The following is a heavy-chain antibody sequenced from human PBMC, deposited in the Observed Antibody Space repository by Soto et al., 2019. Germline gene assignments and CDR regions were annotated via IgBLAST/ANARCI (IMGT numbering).Heavy chain of an antibody. V-gene: IGHV4-59*01. CDR1: GGSISSYY. CDR2: IYYSGST. J-gene: IGHJ4*02. CDR3: ARGGWRSHGTFDY. Sequence: QVQLQESGPGLVKPSETLSLTCTVSGGSISSYYWSWLRQPPGKGLEWIGYIYYSGSTNYNPSLKRRVTTSVDTSKNQFSLKLSSVTAADTAVYYCARGGWRSHGTFDYWGQVTLVTVSS. D-gene: IGHD3-10*01.